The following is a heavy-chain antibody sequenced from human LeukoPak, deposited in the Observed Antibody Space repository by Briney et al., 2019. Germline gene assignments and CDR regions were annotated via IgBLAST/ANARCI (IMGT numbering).Heavy chain of an antibody. D-gene: IGHD6-19*01. Sequence: GGSLRLSCAASGFTFDDYGMNWVRQAPGKGLEWVSYISSISSTTYYADSVNGRFTISRDNAKNSLYLQMNSLRAEDTAVYYCARNSGGWYGFDAFDIWGQGTMVTVSS. CDR1: GFTFDDYG. J-gene: IGHJ3*02. CDR3: ARNSGGWYGFDAFDI. V-gene: IGHV3-48*01. CDR2: ISSISSTT.